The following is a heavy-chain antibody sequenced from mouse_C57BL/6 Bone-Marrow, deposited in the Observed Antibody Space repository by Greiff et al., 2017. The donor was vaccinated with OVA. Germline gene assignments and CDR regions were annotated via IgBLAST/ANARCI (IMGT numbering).Heavy chain of an antibody. V-gene: IGHV1-81*01. CDR1: GYTFTSYG. D-gene: IGHD2-1*01. Sequence: VKLVESGAELARPGASVKLSCKASGYTFTSYGISWVKQRTGQGLEWIGEIYPRSGNTYYNEKFKGKATLTADKSSSTAYMELRSLTSEDSAVYFCARSDGNYRDYYAMDYWGQGTSVTVSS. CDR2: IYPRSGNT. CDR3: ARSDGNYRDYYAMDY. J-gene: IGHJ4*01.